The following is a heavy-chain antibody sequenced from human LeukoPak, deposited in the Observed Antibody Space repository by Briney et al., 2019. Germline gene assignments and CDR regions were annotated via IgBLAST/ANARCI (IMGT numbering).Heavy chain of an antibody. CDR2: ISSSSSYI. D-gene: IGHD3-22*01. J-gene: IGHJ4*02. V-gene: IGHV3-21*01. CDR1: GFTFSSYS. CDR3: ARGDSSGFYFDY. Sequence: GGSLRLSCAASGFTFSSYSMNWVRQAPGKGLEWVSSISSSSSYIYYADSVKGRFTISRDNAKNSLHLQMNSLRAEDTAVYYCARGDSSGFYFDYWGQGTLVTVSS.